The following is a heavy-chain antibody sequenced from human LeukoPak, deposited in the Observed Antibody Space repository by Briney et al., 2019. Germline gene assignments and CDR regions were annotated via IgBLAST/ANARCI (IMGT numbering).Heavy chain of an antibody. CDR1: GFTFSSYS. J-gene: IGHJ6*02. Sequence: GGSLRLSCAASGFTFSSYSMNWVRQAPGKGLEWVSSISSSSGYIYYADSVKGRFTISRDNAKNSLYLQMNSLRAEDTAVYYCYIAAAGIGRYYGMDVWGQGTTVTVSS. CDR2: ISSSSGYI. V-gene: IGHV3-21*01. D-gene: IGHD6-13*01. CDR3: YIAAAGIGRYYGMDV.